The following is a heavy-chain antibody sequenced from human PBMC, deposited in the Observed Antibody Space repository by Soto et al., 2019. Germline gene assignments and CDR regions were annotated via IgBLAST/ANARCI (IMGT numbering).Heavy chain of an antibody. Sequence: PGGSLRLSCAASGFTFSSYWMSWVRQAPGKGLEWVANIKQDGSEKYYVDSVKGRFTISRDNAKNSLYLQMNSLRAEDTAVYYCPRQWLLLRQRWFDPGGQGTLVTVSS. D-gene: IGHD3-22*01. CDR1: GFTFSSYW. CDR3: PRQWLLLRQRWFDP. CDR2: IKQDGSEK. J-gene: IGHJ5*02. V-gene: IGHV3-7*03.